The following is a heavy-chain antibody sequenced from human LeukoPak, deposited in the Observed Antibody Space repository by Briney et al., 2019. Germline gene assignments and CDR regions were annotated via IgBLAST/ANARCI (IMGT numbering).Heavy chain of an antibody. CDR2: ISYSGGST. J-gene: IGHJ4*02. Sequence: PGGSLRLSCAASGFTFSSYAMSWVRQVPGKGLEWVSTISYSGGSTFYADSVKGRFTISRDNSENTLYLQINSLRAEDTAVYYCAKYIRYLDYWGQGTLVTVSS. CDR1: GFTFSSYA. V-gene: IGHV3-23*01. D-gene: IGHD1-14*01. CDR3: AKYIRYLDY.